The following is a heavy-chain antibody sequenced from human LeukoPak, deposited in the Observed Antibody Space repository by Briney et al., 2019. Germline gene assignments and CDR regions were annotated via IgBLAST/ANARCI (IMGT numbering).Heavy chain of an antibody. J-gene: IGHJ4*02. CDR1: GFTVSSNY. CDR2: IYSGGNT. CDR3: ARDRRGDGINYFDY. V-gene: IGHV3-53*01. Sequence: GGSLRLSCAASGFTVSSNYMSWVRQAPGKGLEWVSVIYSGGNTYYADSVKGRFTISRDNSKNTLYLRMNGLRAEDTAVYYCARDRRGDGINYFDYWGQGTLVTVSS. D-gene: IGHD1-14*01.